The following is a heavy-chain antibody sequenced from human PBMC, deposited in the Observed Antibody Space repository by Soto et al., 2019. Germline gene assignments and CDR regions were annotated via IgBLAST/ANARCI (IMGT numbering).Heavy chain of an antibody. CDR3: ARESAGSGKNNWFDP. D-gene: IGHD3-10*01. V-gene: IGHV4-59*01. J-gene: IGHJ5*02. CDR2: IHRTGST. CDR1: RGSISSYY. Sequence: PSETLSLTCSVSRGSISSYYWSWVRQPPGKGLEWIGSIHRTGSTKYNPSLESRVTISVDTSQNQLSLRLSSVTAADTAAYYWARESAGSGKNNWFDPWGQGILVTVSS.